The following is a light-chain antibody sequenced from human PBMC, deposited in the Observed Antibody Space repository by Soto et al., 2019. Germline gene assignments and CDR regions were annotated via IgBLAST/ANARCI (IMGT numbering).Light chain of an antibody. V-gene: IGKV3D-20*02. J-gene: IGKJ4*01. CDR2: GAS. CDR3: LQRSNWPLT. Sequence: EIVMTQSPATLSVSPGERATLSCRASQSVSSNLAWYQQKPGQAPRLLIYGASSRATGIPDRFSGSGSGTDFTLTISRLEPEDFSVYYCLQRSNWPLTFGGGTKVDIK. CDR1: QSVSSN.